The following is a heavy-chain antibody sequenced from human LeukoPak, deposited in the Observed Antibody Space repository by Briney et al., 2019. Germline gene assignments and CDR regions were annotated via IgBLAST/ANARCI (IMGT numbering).Heavy chain of an antibody. D-gene: IGHD2-2*01. V-gene: IGHV1-69*13. CDR3: ARRREYCSSTSCSHDAFDI. CDR1: GGTFSSYA. CDR2: IIPIFGTA. Sequence: SVKVSCKASGGTFSSYAISWVRQAPGQGLEWMGGIIPIFGTANYAQKFQGRVTITADESTSTAYMELSSLRSEDTAVYYCARRREYCSSTSCSHDAFDIWGQGTMVTVSS. J-gene: IGHJ3*02.